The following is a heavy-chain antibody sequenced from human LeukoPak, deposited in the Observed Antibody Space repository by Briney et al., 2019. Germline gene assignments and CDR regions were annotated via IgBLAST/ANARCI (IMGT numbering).Heavy chain of an antibody. CDR3: ARVPFQ. Sequence: SETLSLTCTVSGGSISSGSYYWSWIRQPAGKGLEWIGRIYTSGSTNYNPSLKSRVTISVDTSKNQFSLKLSSVTAADTAVYYCARVPFQWGQGTLVTVSS. V-gene: IGHV4-61*02. J-gene: IGHJ4*02. CDR1: GGSISSGSYY. CDR2: IYTSGST. D-gene: IGHD1-1*01.